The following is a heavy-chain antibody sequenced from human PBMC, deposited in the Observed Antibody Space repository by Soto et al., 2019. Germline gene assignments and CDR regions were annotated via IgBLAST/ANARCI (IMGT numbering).Heavy chain of an antibody. CDR2: IIPIFGIA. J-gene: IGHJ6*04. D-gene: IGHD1-1*01. Sequence: QVQVVQSGAEVKKPGSSGKVSCKASGGTVSSYTISWVRQASGQWLEWMGRIIPIFGIANYAQKFQGRVTITADKSTSTAYMELSSLRSEETAVYYCYRTETDGMELWGKGTTVTVSP. CDR3: YRTETDGMEL. V-gene: IGHV1-69*02. CDR1: GGTVSSYT.